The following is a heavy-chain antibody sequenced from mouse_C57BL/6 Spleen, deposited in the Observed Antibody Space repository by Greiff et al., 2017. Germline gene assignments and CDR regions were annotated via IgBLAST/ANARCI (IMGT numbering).Heavy chain of an antibody. CDR3: ARCSSYEYFDV. CDR1: GYTFTDYN. CDR2: INPNNGGT. J-gene: IGHJ1*03. D-gene: IGHD1-1*01. Sequence: EVKVVESGPELVKPGASVKIPCKASGYTFTDYNMDWVKQSHGKSLEWIGDINPNNGGTIYNQKFKGKATLTVDKSSSTAYMELRSLTSEDTAVYYCARCSSYEYFDVWGTGTTVTVSS. V-gene: IGHV1-18*01.